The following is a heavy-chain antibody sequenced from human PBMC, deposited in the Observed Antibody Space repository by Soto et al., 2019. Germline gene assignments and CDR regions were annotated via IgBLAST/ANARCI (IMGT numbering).Heavy chain of an antibody. CDR1: GFTFDDYA. V-gene: IGHV3-9*01. J-gene: IGHJ4*02. D-gene: IGHD2-2*01. Sequence: EVQLVESGGGLVQPGRSLRLSCAASGFTFDDYAMHWVRQAPGKGLEWVSGIRWNSGSIGYADAVKGRFTISRDNANNSLYLQMNSLRAEDTALYYCAKVRGTYCTSTSCYFDYWGQGTLVTVSS. CDR3: AKVRGTYCTSTSCYFDY. CDR2: IRWNSGSI.